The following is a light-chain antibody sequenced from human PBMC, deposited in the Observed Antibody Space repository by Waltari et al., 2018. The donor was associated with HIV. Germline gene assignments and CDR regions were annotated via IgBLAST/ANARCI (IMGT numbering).Light chain of an antibody. V-gene: IGKV3-11*01. J-gene: IGKJ4*01. CDR3: QQRANWLT. Sequence: EIVLTQSPATLSLSPGERATLSCRASQSLGNMLGWYQQKPGQAPRLLFYDASSRATGIPARFSGSGSGTDFTLTISSLEPEDFAVYYCQQRANWLTFGGGTKVEI. CDR2: DAS. CDR1: QSLGNM.